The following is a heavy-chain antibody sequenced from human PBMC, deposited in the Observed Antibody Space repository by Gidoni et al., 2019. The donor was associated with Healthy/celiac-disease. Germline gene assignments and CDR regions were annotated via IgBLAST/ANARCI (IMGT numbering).Heavy chain of an antibody. D-gene: IGHD3-22*01. CDR1: GFTFSSYS. J-gene: IGHJ3*02. V-gene: IGHV3-48*02. CDR2: ISSSSSTI. Sequence: EVQLVESGGGLVQPGGSLRLSCAASGFTFSSYSMNWVRQAPGKGLEWVSYISSSSSTIYYADSVKGRFTISRDNAKNSLYLQMNSLRDEDTAVYYCARDRYYYDSSGYDAFDIWGQGTMVTVSS. CDR3: ARDRYYYDSSGYDAFDI.